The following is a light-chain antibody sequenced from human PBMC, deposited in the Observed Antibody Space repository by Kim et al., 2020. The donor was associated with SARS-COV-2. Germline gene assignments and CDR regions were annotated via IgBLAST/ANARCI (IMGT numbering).Light chain of an antibody. CDR3: QQHGSSPIT. Sequence: SLSPGERATLSCRASQRVSSIAWYQQKPGQAPSLLIYGAFTRATGIPDRFSGSGSGTDFTLTISRLEPEDFAVYFCQQHGSSPITFGQGTRLEI. V-gene: IGKV3-20*01. CDR1: QRVSS. J-gene: IGKJ5*01. CDR2: GAF.